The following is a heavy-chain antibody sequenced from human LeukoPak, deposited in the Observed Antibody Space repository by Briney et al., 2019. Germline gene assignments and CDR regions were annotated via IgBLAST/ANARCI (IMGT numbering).Heavy chain of an antibody. V-gene: IGHV3-21*01. D-gene: IGHD4-11*01. Sequence: GGSLRLSCAASAFTFSSYAMSWVRQAPGKGLDWVSSISSDSTYIYYADSVKGRFTISRDNARNSLYLQMNSLRAEDTAVYYCARDYSGYSNYWGQGALVTVSS. J-gene: IGHJ4*02. CDR2: ISSDSTYI. CDR1: AFTFSSYA. CDR3: ARDYSGYSNY.